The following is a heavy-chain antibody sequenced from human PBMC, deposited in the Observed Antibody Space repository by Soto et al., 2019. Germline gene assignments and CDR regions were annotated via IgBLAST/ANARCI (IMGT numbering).Heavy chain of an antibody. CDR2: ISYDGSNK. J-gene: IGHJ5*02. V-gene: IGHV3-30*18. CDR1: GFSFSTYG. Sequence: QVQLVESGGGVVQPGRSLRLSCAASGFSFSTYGMHWVRQAPGKGLEWVAVISYDGSNKYYADSVKGRFTISRDNSKNTVYLQMNNLRDEDTAVYYCAKTSSSGWYYPWFDPWGQGTLVTVSS. CDR3: AKTSSSGWYYPWFDP. D-gene: IGHD6-19*01.